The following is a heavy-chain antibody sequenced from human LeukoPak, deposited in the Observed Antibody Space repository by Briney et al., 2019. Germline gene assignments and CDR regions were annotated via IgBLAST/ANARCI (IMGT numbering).Heavy chain of an antibody. CDR2: IYHSGST. CDR3: ARETRPMVRGVIPPLYFDY. D-gene: IGHD3-10*01. V-gene: IGHV4-38-2*02. J-gene: IGHJ4*02. Sequence: SETLSLTCTVSGYSLSSGYYWGWIRQPPGKGLEWIGSIYHSGSTYYNPSLKSRVTISVDTSKNQFSLKLSSVTAADTAVYYCARETRPMVRGVIPPLYFDYWGQGTLVTVSS. CDR1: GYSLSSGYY.